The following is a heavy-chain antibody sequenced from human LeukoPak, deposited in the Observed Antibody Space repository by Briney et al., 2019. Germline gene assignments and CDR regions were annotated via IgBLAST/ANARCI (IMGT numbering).Heavy chain of an antibody. CDR3: ARDPLPTYYYENWFDA. CDR2: IIPIFGTA. Sequence: SVTVSCKASGGTFSSYAISSVRQAPGQGGEWMGGIIPIFGTANDAQKFQGRVTINAEKSTSTAHMELSSLRSEDTAVYYCARDPLPTYYYENWFDAWGQGTLVTVSS. J-gene: IGHJ5*02. CDR1: GGTFSSYA. V-gene: IGHV1-69*06. D-gene: IGHD3-22*01.